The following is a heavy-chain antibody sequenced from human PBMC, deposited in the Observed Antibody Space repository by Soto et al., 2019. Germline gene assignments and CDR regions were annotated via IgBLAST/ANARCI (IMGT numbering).Heavy chain of an antibody. Sequence: ASVKVSCKASGGTFSSYTISWVRQAPGQGLEWMGGIIPIFGTANYAQKFQGRVTITADESTSTAYMELSSLRSEDTAVYYCARGGHDYAIDYWGQGTLVTVSS. V-gene: IGHV1-69*13. CDR3: ARGGHDYAIDY. D-gene: IGHD4-17*01. J-gene: IGHJ4*02. CDR2: IIPIFGTA. CDR1: GGTFSSYT.